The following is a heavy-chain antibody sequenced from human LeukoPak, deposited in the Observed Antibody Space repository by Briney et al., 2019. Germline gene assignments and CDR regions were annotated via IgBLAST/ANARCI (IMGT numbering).Heavy chain of an antibody. CDR1: GFTFSSYA. CDR3: AKDSSLMGYGDYDDYFDY. V-gene: IGHV3-23*01. Sequence: GESLKISCAASGFTFSSYAMSWVRQAPGKGLEWVSAISGSGGSTYYADSVKGRFTISRDNPKNTLYLQMNSLRAEDTAVYYCAKDSSLMGYGDYDDYFDYWGQGTLVTVSS. D-gene: IGHD4-17*01. CDR2: ISGSGGST. J-gene: IGHJ4*02.